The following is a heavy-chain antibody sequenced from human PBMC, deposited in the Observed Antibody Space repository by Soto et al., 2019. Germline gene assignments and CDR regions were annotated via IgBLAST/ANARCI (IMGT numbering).Heavy chain of an antibody. D-gene: IGHD1-1*01. Sequence: QVQLQESGPGLVKPSQTLSLTCTVSGGSISSGGTGSYWTWIRQLPGKGLEWIGYIYYTGNTYYNPALKGRPTISIDTSENQFSLKLTSVTAAGTAVYFCASGHDAYKVRYWGQGTLVTVSS. CDR3: ASGHDAYKVRY. CDR2: IYYTGNT. V-gene: IGHV4-31*03. CDR1: GGSISSGGTGSY. J-gene: IGHJ4*02.